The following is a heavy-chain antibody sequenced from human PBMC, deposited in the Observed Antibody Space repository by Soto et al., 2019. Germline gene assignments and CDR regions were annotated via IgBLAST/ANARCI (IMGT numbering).Heavy chain of an antibody. CDR3: AKSSRHLTHEVPYDCFYGMDA. CDR1: GFSYNNYA. V-gene: IGHV3-23*01. D-gene: IGHD3-16*01. J-gene: IGHJ6*02. CDR2: LSGSGETT. Sequence: EVQLLESGGGLVLPGESRRLSCAASGFSYNNYAMNWVRQAPGKGLEWVSSLSGSGETTYYADSVAGRFTISRDNSRNTLVLQMNSLSAADAAIYYCAKSSRHLTHEVPYDCFYGMDAWGQGTTVIVSS.